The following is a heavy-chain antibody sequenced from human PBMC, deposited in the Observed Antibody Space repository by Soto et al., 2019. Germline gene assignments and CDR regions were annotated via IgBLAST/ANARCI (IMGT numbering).Heavy chain of an antibody. Sequence: GGSLRLSCAASGFTVSRNYMNWVRQAPGKGLEWVSVIYSDGNTYFADSVKGRFTISRDNSKNTLYLQMNSLRAEDTAVYYCARGFSSSSWFDPWGQGTLVTVSS. CDR2: IYSDGNT. J-gene: IGHJ5*02. V-gene: IGHV3-66*01. CDR1: GFTVSRNY. CDR3: ARGFSSSSWFDP. D-gene: IGHD6-6*01.